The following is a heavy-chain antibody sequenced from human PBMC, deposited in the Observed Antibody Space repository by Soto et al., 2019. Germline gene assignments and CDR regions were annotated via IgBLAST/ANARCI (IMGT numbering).Heavy chain of an antibody. Sequence: GGSLRLSCAASGFTFSSYGMHWVRQAPGKGLEWVAVISFDGSNKYYADSLRGRFTISRDNSKNTLYLQMNSLRAEDTAVYYCAKVMKWQVVPDHYFDYWGQGTLVTVSS. J-gene: IGHJ4*02. D-gene: IGHD2-15*01. CDR1: GFTFSSYG. CDR3: AKVMKWQVVPDHYFDY. CDR2: ISFDGSNK. V-gene: IGHV3-30*18.